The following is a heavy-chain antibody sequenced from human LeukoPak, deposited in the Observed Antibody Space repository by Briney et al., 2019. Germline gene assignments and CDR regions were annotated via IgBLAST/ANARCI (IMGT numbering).Heavy chain of an antibody. CDR1: GYSISSGYY. J-gene: IGHJ3*02. D-gene: IGHD3-22*01. CDR3: ARRVVTIGDDAFDI. V-gene: IGHV4-38-2*01. Sequence: SQTLSLTCAVSGYSISSGYYWGWIRQPPGKGLEWIGSIYHSGSTYYNPSLKSRVTISVHTSKNQFSLKLTSVSAADTAVYFCARRVVTIGDDAFDIWGQGTMVTVSS. CDR2: IYHSGST.